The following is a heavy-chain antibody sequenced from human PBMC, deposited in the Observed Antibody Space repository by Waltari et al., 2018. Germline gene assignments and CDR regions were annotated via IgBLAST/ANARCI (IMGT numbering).Heavy chain of an antibody. CDR3: ARGIWRGRGADY. CDR1: GGSISSYY. J-gene: IGHJ4*02. V-gene: IGHV4-59*01. Sequence: QVQLQESGPGLVKPSETLSLTCTVSGGSISSYYWSWIRQPPGKGLEWIGYIYYSGSTNYNPSLKSRVTISVDTSKNQFSLKLSAVTAADTAVYYCARGIWRGRGADYWGQGTLVTVSS. CDR2: IYYSGST. D-gene: IGHD3-10*01.